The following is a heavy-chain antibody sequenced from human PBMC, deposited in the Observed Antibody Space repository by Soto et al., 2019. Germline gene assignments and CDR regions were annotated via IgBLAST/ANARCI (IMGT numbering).Heavy chain of an antibody. V-gene: IGHV1-69*01. CDR1: GGSFGSHA. CDR2: VIPIFGTT. Sequence: QVQLVQSGAEVKKPGSSLTVSCKASGGSFGSHAISWVRQAPGQGLEWMGGVIPIFGTTNYAQIFQGRVTISADESTGAAHMELSSLTSDDTAVYFCATSPSYYDAFDVWGQGTTVTVSS. J-gene: IGHJ6*02. CDR3: ATSPSYYDAFDV.